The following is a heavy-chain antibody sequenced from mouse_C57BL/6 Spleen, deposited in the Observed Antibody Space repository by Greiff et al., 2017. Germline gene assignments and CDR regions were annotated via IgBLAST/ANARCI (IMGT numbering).Heavy chain of an antibody. V-gene: IGHV5-6*01. CDR1: GFTFSSYG. CDR2: ISSGGSYT. D-gene: IGHD3-1*01. J-gene: IGHJ4*01. Sequence: EVQRVESGGDLVKPGGSLKLSCAASGFTFSSYGMSWVRQTPDKRLEWVATISSGGSYTYYPDSVKGRFTISRDNAQNTLYLQMSSLKSEDTAMYYCARRGYPADYYAMDYWGQGTSVTVSS. CDR3: ARRGYPADYYAMDY.